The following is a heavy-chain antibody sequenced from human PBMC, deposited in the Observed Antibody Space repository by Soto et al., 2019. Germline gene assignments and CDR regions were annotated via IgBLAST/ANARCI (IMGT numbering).Heavy chain of an antibody. CDR3: ARDSRDITGSLYYFDY. Sequence: GWSLRLSCAASGFNFSDYGMHRVRQAPGKGLEWVAVIWYDGSYKYYADSVKGRFTISRDNSKTTLYLQMDSLRAEDTAVYYCARDSRDITGSLYYFDYWGQGALVTVSS. J-gene: IGHJ4*02. CDR1: GFNFSDYG. D-gene: IGHD1-20*01. CDR2: IWYDGSYK. V-gene: IGHV3-33*01.